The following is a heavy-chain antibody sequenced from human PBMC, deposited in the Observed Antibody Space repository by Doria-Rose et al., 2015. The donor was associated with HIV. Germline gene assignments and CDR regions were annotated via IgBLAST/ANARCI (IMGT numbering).Heavy chain of an antibody. V-gene: IGHV2-26*01. CDR1: GVSLNSPGMG. D-gene: IGHD6-13*01. CDR2: IFADDER. J-gene: IGHJ4*02. Sequence: QITLKESGPVLVKPTETLTLTCTVSGVSLNSPGMGVSRIRQPPGKALEWLANIFADDERSYKTSLKSRLTISRATSKGKVVLAMTDMDPADTATYYCARIKSSRWYHKYYFDFWGQGTLVIVSA. CDR3: ARIKSSRWYHKYYFDF.